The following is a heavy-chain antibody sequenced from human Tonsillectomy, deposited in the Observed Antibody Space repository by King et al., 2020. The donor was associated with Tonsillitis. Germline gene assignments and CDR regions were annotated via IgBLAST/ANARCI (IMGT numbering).Heavy chain of an antibody. CDR3: VRDQDSGCPFDY. Sequence: VQLVESGGGLVQPGGSLRLSCAASGFTFSSYWMHWVRQGPGKGLVWVSRINSDGSSTSYADSVKGRFTISRDNAKNTLYLQMNSLRAEYTAMYCCVRDQDSGCPFDYWGQGTLVTVSS. CDR1: GFTFSSYW. CDR2: INSDGSST. J-gene: IGHJ4*02. V-gene: IGHV3-74*01. D-gene: IGHD6-19*01.